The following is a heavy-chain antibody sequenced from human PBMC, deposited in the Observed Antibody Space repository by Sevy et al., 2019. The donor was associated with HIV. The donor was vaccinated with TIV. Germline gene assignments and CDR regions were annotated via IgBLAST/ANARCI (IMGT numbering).Heavy chain of an antibody. J-gene: IGHJ4*02. CDR2: IYYSGST. V-gene: IGHV4-39*01. D-gene: IGHD3-9*01. CDR1: GDSINSNDYY. Sequence: SETLSLTCGVSGDSINSNDYYWGWIRQPPGKGLEWIGTIYYSGSTYYNPSLKSRFTISVDTSKNQFSLKLTSVTAAETALYYCARHLPLAYYEILTPDSRPFDNWGQGTLVTVSS. CDR3: ARHLPLAYYEILTPDSRPFDN.